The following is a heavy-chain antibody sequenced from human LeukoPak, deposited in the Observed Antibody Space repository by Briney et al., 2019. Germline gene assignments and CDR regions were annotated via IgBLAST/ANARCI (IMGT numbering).Heavy chain of an antibody. CDR3: ATYTRHCSGGTCYSIDY. CDR1: GDSISTYH. Sequence: SETLSLTCTVSGDSISTYHWTWIRQSPGRGLEWIGYVYNSGSTNYKPSLQSRVTISLDTSNNQFSLKLGSVTAADTAIYYCATYTRHCSGGTCYSIDYWGQGTLITVSS. V-gene: IGHV4-59*08. J-gene: IGHJ4*02. D-gene: IGHD2-15*01. CDR2: VYNSGST.